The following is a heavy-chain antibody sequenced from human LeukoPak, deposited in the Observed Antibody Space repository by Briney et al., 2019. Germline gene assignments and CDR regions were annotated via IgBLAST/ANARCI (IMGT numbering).Heavy chain of an antibody. D-gene: IGHD3-22*01. Sequence: GGSLRLSCAASGFTVSSNYMSWVRQAPGKGLEWVSSISSSSSYIYYADSVKGRFTISRDNAKNSLYLQMNSLRAEDTAVYYCARADSSGYYNWFDPWGQGTLVTVSS. J-gene: IGHJ5*02. CDR3: ARADSSGYYNWFDP. CDR1: GFTVSSNY. CDR2: ISSSSSYI. V-gene: IGHV3-21*01.